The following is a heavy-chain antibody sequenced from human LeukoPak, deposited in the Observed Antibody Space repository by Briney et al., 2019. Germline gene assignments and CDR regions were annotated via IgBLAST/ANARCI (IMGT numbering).Heavy chain of an antibody. J-gene: IGHJ3*02. V-gene: IGHV3-7*01. D-gene: IGHD6-19*01. CDR1: GFTLSYYW. CDR2: IKQDGSEK. Sequence: PGGSLRLSCAASGFTLSYYWMSWVRQAPGKGLEWVANIKQDGSEKYYVDSVKGRFTISRDNAENSLYLQMNSLRAEDTAVYYCARYGNGAWLGHYAFDMWGQGTVVTVSS. CDR3: ARYGNGAWLGHYAFDM.